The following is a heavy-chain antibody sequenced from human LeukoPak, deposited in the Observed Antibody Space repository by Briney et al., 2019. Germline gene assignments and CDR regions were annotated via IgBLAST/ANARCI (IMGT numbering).Heavy chain of an antibody. V-gene: IGHV3-23*01. J-gene: IGHJ6*02. Sequence: GGSLRLSCAASGFTFSSYAMSWVRQAPGKGLEWVSAISGSGGSTYYADSAKGRFTISRDNSKNTLYLQMNSLRAEDTAVYYCAKGLASVPYYYYGMDVWGQGTTVTVSS. CDR3: AKGLASVPYYYYGMDV. CDR2: ISGSGGST. CDR1: GFTFSSYA.